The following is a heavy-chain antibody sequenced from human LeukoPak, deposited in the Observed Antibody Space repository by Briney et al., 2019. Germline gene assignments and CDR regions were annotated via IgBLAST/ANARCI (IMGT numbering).Heavy chain of an antibody. Sequence: GASVKVSCKASGYTFTSYYMHWVRQAPGQGLEWMGIINPSGGSTSYAQKFQGRVTMTRDTSTSTVYMELSSLRSEDTAVYYCARGSRVLRYFDWLPGGYWGQGTLVTVSS. CDR2: INPSGGST. D-gene: IGHD3-9*01. J-gene: IGHJ4*02. V-gene: IGHV1-46*01. CDR1: GYTFTSYY. CDR3: ARGSRVLRYFDWLPGGY.